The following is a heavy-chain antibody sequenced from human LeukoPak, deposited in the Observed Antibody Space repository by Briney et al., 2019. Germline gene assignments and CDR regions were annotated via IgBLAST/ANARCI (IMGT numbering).Heavy chain of an antibody. V-gene: IGHV3-11*01. D-gene: IGHD2-2*01. CDR1: GFTFSDYY. J-gene: IGHJ3*02. CDR2: ISSSGSTI. CDR3: ARDSAGYCSSTSCYRRAFDI. Sequence: GGSLRLSCAASGFTFSDYYMSWIRQAPGKGLEWVSYISSSGSTIYYADSVKGRFTISRDNAKNSLYLQMNSLRAEDTAVYYCARDSAGYCSSTSCYRRAFDIWGQGTMVTVSS.